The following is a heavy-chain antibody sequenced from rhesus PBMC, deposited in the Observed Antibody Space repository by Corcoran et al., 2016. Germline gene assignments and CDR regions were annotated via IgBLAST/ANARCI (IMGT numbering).Heavy chain of an antibody. CDR1: GYTFPELS. J-gene: IGHJ4*01. CDR3: AILYSNYFDY. Sequence: EVQLVQSGAEVKKPGASVTVSCTVSGYTFPELSMHWVRPAPGKGLEWRGGGEPVNGEIIHAEKLQGRVTMTEDTSTDTAYMERSSLRSEDTAVDYCAILYSNYFDYWGQGVLVTVSS. CDR2: GEPVNGEI. V-gene: IGHV1-156*01. D-gene: IGHD4-23*01.